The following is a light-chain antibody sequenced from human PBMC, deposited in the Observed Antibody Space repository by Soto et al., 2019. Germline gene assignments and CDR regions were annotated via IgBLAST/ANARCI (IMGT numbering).Light chain of an antibody. V-gene: IGLV2-14*01. CDR2: DVS. Sequence: QSALTQPASVSGSPGQSITISCTGTSSDVGGYNYVSWYQQHPGEAPKVLIYDVSDRPSGVSNRFSGSKSGNTASLTISGLQAEDEADYYCSSYTSSSTFPCVFGTGTKVTVL. J-gene: IGLJ1*01. CDR1: SSDVGGYNY. CDR3: SSYTSSSTFPCV.